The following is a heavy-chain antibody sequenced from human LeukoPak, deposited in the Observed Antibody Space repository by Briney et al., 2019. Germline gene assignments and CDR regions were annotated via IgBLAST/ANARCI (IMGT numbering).Heavy chain of an antibody. CDR1: GGSFSGYY. CDR2: INHSGST. Sequence: SETLSLTCAVYGGSFSGYYWSWIRQPPGKGLEWIGEINHSGSTNYNPSLKSRVTISVDTSKNQFSLKLSSVTAADAAMYYCARPYCSGGSCYRGAFDIWGQGTMVTVSS. J-gene: IGHJ3*02. V-gene: IGHV4-34*01. CDR3: ARPYCSGGSCYRGAFDI. D-gene: IGHD2-15*01.